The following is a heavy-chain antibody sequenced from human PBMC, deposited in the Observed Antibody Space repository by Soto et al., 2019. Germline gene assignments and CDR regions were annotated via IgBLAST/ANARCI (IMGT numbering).Heavy chain of an antibody. CDR1: GGSLSSGDYY. J-gene: IGHJ4*02. CDR3: ARGSNSRGYSYGQVDY. V-gene: IGHV4-30-4*01. CDR2: IYYSGST. Sequence: QVQLQESGPGLVKPSQTLSLTCTVSGGSLSSGDYYWSWIRQPPGKGLEWIGYIYYSGSTYYNPSLKSRVTISVDTSKNQFSLKLSSVTAADTAVYYCARGSNSRGYSYGQVDYWGQGTLVTVSS. D-gene: IGHD5-18*01.